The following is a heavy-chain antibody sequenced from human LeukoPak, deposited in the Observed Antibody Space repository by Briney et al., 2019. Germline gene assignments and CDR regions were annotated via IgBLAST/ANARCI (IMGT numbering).Heavy chain of an antibody. J-gene: IGHJ5*02. CDR1: GFTFSSHA. D-gene: IGHD3-22*01. CDR3: ARESYDSSGYYENNWFDP. Sequence: GGSLRLSCTASGFTFSSHAMSWVRQAPGKGLEWVAVIWYDGSNKYYADSVKGRFTISRDNSKNTLYLQMNSLRAEDTAVYYCARESYDSSGYYENNWFDPWGQGTLVTVSS. V-gene: IGHV3-33*08. CDR2: IWYDGSNK.